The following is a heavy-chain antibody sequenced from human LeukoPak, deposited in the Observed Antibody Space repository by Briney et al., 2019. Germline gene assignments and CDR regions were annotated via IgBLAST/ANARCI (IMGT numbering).Heavy chain of an antibody. CDR3: ARVYSSGWYYHYYYYMDV. V-gene: IGHV1-8*01. CDR1: GYTFTSYD. D-gene: IGHD6-19*01. CDR2: MNPNSGNT. J-gene: IGHJ6*03. Sequence: ASVKVSCKASGYTFTSYDINWVRQATGQGLEWMGWMNPNSGNTGYAQKFQGRVTMTRNTSISTAYMELSSLRSEDTAAYYCARVYSSGWYYHYYYYMDVWGKGTTVTVSS.